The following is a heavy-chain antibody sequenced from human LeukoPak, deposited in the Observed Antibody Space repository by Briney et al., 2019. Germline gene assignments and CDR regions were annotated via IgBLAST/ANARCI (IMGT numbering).Heavy chain of an antibody. V-gene: IGHV3-30*04. CDR1: GFTFSSYA. Sequence: GGSLRLSCAASGFTFSSYAMHWVRQAPGKGLEWVAVISYDGSNKYYADSVKGRFTISRDNSKNTLYLQMNSLRAEDTAVYYCARVICSGGSCYPYYYYYMDVWGKGTTVTVSS. J-gene: IGHJ6*03. D-gene: IGHD2-15*01. CDR2: ISYDGSNK. CDR3: ARVICSGGSCYPYYYYYMDV.